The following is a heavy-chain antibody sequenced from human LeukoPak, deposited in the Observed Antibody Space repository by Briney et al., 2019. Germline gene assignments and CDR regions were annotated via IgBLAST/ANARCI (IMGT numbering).Heavy chain of an antibody. D-gene: IGHD3-22*01. J-gene: IGHJ3*02. CDR2: IYPGDSDT. Sequence: GESLKIPCKGSGYSFTSYWIGWVRQMPGKGLEGMGIIYPGDSDTRYSSSFEGQVTISADKSISNAYLQWSSLKASDTAMYYCARDSYYYDSSGYDHAFDIWGQGTMVTVSS. V-gene: IGHV5-51*01. CDR1: GYSFTSYW. CDR3: ARDSYYYDSSGYDHAFDI.